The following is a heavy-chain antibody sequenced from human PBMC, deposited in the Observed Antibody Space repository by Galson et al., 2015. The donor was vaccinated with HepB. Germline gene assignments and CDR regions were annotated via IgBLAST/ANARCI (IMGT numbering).Heavy chain of an antibody. Sequence: SGAEVKKPGEFLRISCKGSGYSFTSYWINWVRQMPGKGLEWMGRIDPSDSYINYSPSFQGHVTISADKSINTAYLQWSSLKASDTAMYYCARGRGYNDGSGYNWFDPWGQGTLVTVSS. D-gene: IGHD6-19*01. V-gene: IGHV5-10-1*01. CDR3: ARGRGYNDGSGYNWFDP. CDR1: GYSFTSYW. J-gene: IGHJ5*02. CDR2: IDPSDSYI.